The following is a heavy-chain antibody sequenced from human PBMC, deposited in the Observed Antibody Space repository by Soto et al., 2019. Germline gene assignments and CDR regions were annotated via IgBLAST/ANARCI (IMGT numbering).Heavy chain of an antibody. CDR2: ISKDGLDR. D-gene: IGHD6-19*01. CDR3: ASPREGQWLVFDH. CDR1: GFTFSDFG. J-gene: IGHJ4*02. V-gene: IGHV3-30*19. Sequence: VESLRLSCVVSGFTFSDFGMHWVRQFPGEGLAWVASISKDGLDRYYSESVKGRFTISRDDSKNTVFLQMNSLKVEDTAAYFCASPREGQWLVFDHWGQRTLVTVSS.